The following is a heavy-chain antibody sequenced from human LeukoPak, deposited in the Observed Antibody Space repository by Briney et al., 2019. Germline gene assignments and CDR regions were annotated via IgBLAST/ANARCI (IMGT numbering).Heavy chain of an antibody. CDR1: GFTFSSYA. D-gene: IGHD3-10*01. CDR2: ISSNGGST. Sequence: GGSLRLSCSASGFTFSSYAMHWVRQAPGKGLEYVSAISSNGGSTYYADSVKGRFTISRDNSKNTLYLQMSSLRAEDTAVYYCVKATYYYGSGSYEIYYYGMDVWGQGTTVTVFS. V-gene: IGHV3-64D*06. CDR3: VKATYYYGSGSYEIYYYGMDV. J-gene: IGHJ6*02.